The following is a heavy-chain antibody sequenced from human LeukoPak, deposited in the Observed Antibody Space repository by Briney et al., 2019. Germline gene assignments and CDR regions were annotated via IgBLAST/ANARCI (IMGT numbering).Heavy chain of an antibody. D-gene: IGHD5/OR15-5a*01. CDR3: AKGPLMSIASLYFDY. V-gene: IGHV3-23*01. J-gene: IGHJ4*02. CDR2: ISGSGGST. Sequence: PGGSLRLSCAASGFTFSSYAMSWVRQAPGKGLEWVSAISGSGGSTYYADSVKGRFTISRDNSKNTLYLQMNSLRAEDTAVYYCAKGPLMSIASLYFDYWGQGTLVTVSS. CDR1: GFTFSSYA.